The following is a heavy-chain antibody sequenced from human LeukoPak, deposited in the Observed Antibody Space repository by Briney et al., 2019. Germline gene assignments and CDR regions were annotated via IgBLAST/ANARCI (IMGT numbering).Heavy chain of an antibody. V-gene: IGHV1-2*02. D-gene: IGHD2-2*02. J-gene: IGHJ4*02. CDR3: ARADHGARSNGFYTLDY. Sequence: GASVKVSCKASGYTFTGYFMHWVRQAPGQGLECMGWVNPSSGDTNYAQKFQGRVTVTRDTSISTAYMELSRLRSDDTAVYYCARADHGARSNGFYTLDYWGQGTLVTVSS. CDR2: VNPSSGDT. CDR1: GYTFTGYF.